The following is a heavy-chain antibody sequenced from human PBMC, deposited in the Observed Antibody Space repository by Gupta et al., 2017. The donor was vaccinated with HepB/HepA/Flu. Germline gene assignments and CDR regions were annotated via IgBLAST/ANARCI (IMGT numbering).Heavy chain of an antibody. D-gene: IGHD4-4*01. CDR3: ARTYTVTFVFDY. V-gene: IGHV4-30-4*01. Sequence: VQLQESCPVLVKPSQTLSLTCTVSGGSISSGDYYWSWIRQPPGKGLEWIGYIYYSGSTYYNPSLKSRVTISVDTSKNQFSLKLSSVTAADTAVYYCARTYTVTFVFDYWGQGTLVTVSS. CDR1: GGSISSGDYY. J-gene: IGHJ4*02. CDR2: IYYSGST.